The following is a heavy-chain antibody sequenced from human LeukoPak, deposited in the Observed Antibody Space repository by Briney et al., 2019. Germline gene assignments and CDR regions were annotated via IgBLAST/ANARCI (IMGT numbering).Heavy chain of an antibody. J-gene: IGHJ4*02. CDR2: MKHDGSEK. D-gene: IGHD2-2*01. CDR1: GFTFSTYW. V-gene: IGHV3-7*01. Sequence: GGSLRLSCAASGFTFSTYWMTWVRQAPGKGLEWVANMKHDGSEKYYVDSVKGRFTISRDKAKNSLYLQMNSLRAEDTAVYYCARDGSSTSPIDYWGQGTLVTVSS. CDR3: ARDGSSTSPIDY.